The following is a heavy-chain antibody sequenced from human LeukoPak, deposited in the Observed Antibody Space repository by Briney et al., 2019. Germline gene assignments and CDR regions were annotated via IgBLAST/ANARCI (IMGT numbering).Heavy chain of an antibody. CDR2: IRSKADSYAT. D-gene: IGHD1-1*01. J-gene: IGHJ4*02. Sequence: GGSLRLSCEASGFTFSLYWMTWVRQASGKGLEWVGRIRSKADSYATAYAASVKGRFTISRDDSKNTAYLQMNSLKTEDTAVYYCTRLGMSLERWGQGTLVTVSS. CDR3: TRLGMSLER. CDR1: GFTFSLYW. V-gene: IGHV3-73*01.